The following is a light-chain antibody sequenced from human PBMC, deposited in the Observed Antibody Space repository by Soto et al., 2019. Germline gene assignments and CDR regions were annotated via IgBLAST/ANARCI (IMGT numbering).Light chain of an antibody. CDR3: QQYGSSPRT. Sequence: EIVLTQSPGTLSLSPGERATLSCRASRSVSSSYVAWYQQRPGQAPRLLIYGASSRASGIPDRFSGSGSGTDFTLTISGLEPEDFAVYYCQQYGSSPRTFGGGTKVEIK. CDR2: GAS. J-gene: IGKJ4*01. CDR1: RSVSSSY. V-gene: IGKV3-20*01.